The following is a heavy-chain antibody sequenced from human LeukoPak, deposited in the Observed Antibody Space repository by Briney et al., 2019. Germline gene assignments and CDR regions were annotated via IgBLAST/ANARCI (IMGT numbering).Heavy chain of an antibody. J-gene: IGHJ4*02. D-gene: IGHD5-24*01. CDR3: ARSVCRDGYDMDY. CDR1: GFTFSDYC. Sequence: GGSLRLSCAASGFTFSDYCMSWIRQAPGKGLEWISYISSSGSTIYYGDSVKGRFTISRDNAKNSLYLQMNSLRVEDTAVYYCARSVCRDGYDMDYWGQGTLVTVSS. CDR2: ISSSGSTI. V-gene: IGHV3-11*01.